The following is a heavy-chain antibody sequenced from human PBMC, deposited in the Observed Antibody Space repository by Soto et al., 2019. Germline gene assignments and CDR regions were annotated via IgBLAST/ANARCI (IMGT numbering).Heavy chain of an antibody. J-gene: IGHJ3*02. CDR2: ISYDGSHK. D-gene: IGHD4-17*01. Sequence: GGSLRLSCAASGFTFSTYAMHWVRQTPGKGLEWVAVISYDGSHKYYADSVKGLFTISRDNSKNTLYLQMNNSLRAEDTAVYYCAKELFYGDYVGAAFDIWGQGTMVTVS. CDR1: GFTFSTYA. V-gene: IGHV3-30*18. CDR3: AKELFYGDYVGAAFDI.